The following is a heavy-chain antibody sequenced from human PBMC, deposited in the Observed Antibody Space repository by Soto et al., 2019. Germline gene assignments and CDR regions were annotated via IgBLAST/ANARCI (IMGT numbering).Heavy chain of an antibody. V-gene: IGHV4-30-2*01. CDR3: AREMKKPGGFWSGYYTAGGCEH. J-gene: IGHJ1*01. CDR1: GGSISSGGYS. D-gene: IGHD3-3*01. CDR2: IYHSVST. Sequence: NPSETLSLTCAVSGGSISSGGYSWSWILHPPGKGLEWIGYIYHSVSTYYNPSLKSRVTISVDRSKNQFSLKLSSVTAADTAVYYCAREMKKPGGFWSGYYTAGGCEHWGQGTLVTVSS.